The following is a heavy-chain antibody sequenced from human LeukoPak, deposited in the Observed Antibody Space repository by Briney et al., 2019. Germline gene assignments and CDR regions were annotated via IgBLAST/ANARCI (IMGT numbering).Heavy chain of an antibody. J-gene: IGHJ3*02. CDR1: GGTFSSYA. D-gene: IGHD5-18*01. Sequence: GASVKVSCKASGGTFSSYAISWVRQAPGQGLEWMGGIIPIFGTANYAQKFQGRVTITADKSTSTVYMELSSLRSEDTAVYYCAREIQLDAFDIWGQGTMVTVSS. V-gene: IGHV1-69*06. CDR2: IIPIFGTA. CDR3: AREIQLDAFDI.